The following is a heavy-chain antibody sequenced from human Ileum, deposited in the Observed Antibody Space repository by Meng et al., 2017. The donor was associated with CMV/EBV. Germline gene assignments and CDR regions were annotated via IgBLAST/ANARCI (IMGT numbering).Heavy chain of an antibody. CDR2: IIPIFGTA. CDR3: ARATMVRGVMSYYYGMDV. J-gene: IGHJ6*02. D-gene: IGHD3-10*01. CDR1: GGTFSSYA. V-gene: IGHV1-69*05. Sequence: SVKVSCKASGGTFSSYAISWVRQAPGQGLEWMGGIIPIFGTANYAQKFQGRVTITTDESTSTAYMELSSLRSEDTAVYYCARATMVRGVMSYYYGMDVWGQGTTVTVSS.